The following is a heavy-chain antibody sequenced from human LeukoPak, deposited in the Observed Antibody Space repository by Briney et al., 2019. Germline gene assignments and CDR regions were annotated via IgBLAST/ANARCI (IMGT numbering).Heavy chain of an antibody. CDR2: INPNSGGT. V-gene: IGHV1-2*02. Sequence: GASVKVSCKTSGYNFTGYYIHWVRQAPGQGLEWMGWINPNSGGTNYAQKFQGRVTLTTDTSITTAYMEMSRLRSDDTAVYYCARMVESLKYSHMDVWGKGTTVTVSS. CDR3: ARMVESLKYSHMDV. CDR1: GYNFTGYY. D-gene: IGHD3-16*01. J-gene: IGHJ6*03.